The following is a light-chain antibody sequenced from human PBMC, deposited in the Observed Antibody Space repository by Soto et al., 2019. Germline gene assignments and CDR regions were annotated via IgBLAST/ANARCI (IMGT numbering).Light chain of an antibody. V-gene: IGKV2-28*01. CDR1: QSLLHSNGHNY. CDR2: LGS. Sequence: DIVMTQSPLSLPVTPGEPASISCRSSQSLLHSNGHNYLDWYLQKPGQSPQLLIYLGSNRASGVPDRFSGSGSGTDFTLKISRVEAEDVGVYYCMQDLQTPFTFGPGTKVDIK. J-gene: IGKJ3*01. CDR3: MQDLQTPFT.